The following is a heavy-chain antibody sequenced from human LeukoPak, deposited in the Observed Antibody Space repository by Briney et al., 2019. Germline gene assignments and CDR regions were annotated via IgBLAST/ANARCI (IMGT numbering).Heavy chain of an antibody. Sequence: GGSLRLSCAASGFTFSSYWMSWVRQALGKGLEWVANIKQDGSEKYYVDSVKGRFTISRDNAKNSLYLQMNSLRAEDTAVYYCARDLGYYGSGSYFPWGQGTLVTVSS. D-gene: IGHD3-10*01. CDR1: GFTFSSYW. V-gene: IGHV3-7*01. J-gene: IGHJ5*02. CDR3: ARDLGYYGSGSYFP. CDR2: IKQDGSEK.